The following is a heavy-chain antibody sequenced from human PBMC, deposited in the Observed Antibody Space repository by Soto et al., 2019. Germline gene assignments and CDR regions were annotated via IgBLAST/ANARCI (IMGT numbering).Heavy chain of an antibody. CDR2: ISTYNSNT. V-gene: IGHV1-18*01. CDR3: AREEYCSSGSCALYSHAFFGMDV. Sequence: ASVKVSCKASHYSFTRYGISWVRQAPGQGLEWMGWISTYNSNTKYAQKFQGRVTMTTDTPTSTAYMNLRSLTSDDTAVYYCAREEYCSSGSCALYSHAFFGMDVWGQGTTVTVSS. D-gene: IGHD2-15*01. J-gene: IGHJ6*02. CDR1: HYSFTRYG.